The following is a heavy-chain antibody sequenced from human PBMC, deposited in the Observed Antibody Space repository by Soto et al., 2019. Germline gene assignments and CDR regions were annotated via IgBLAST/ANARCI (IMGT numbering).Heavy chain of an antibody. CDR1: GGTFSSFT. J-gene: IGHJ6*02. D-gene: IGHD1-26*01. V-gene: IGHV1-69*13. CDR3: AKDRRADWESYYYYAMDV. Sequence: SVKVSCKASGGTFSSFTISWVRQAPGQGLEWMGGIILIYGTANYAQKFQGRVPITADASTRTAYMELSSLRSEDTAVYYCAKDRRADWESYYYYAMDVWGQGTTVTVSS. CDR2: IILIYGTA.